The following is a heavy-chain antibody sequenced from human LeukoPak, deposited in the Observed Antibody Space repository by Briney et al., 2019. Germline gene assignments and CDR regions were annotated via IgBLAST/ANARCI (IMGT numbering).Heavy chain of an antibody. Sequence: GSSVKVSCKASGYTVTGYYMYWVRQAPGQGLEWMGWINPNSAGTNYAQKFQGRVTMTTDTSISTAYMELSRLRSDDTAVYYCAREMVRGASYYFDYWGQGTLVTVSS. CDR3: AREMVRGASYYFDY. CDR1: GYTVTGYY. D-gene: IGHD3-10*01. J-gene: IGHJ4*02. V-gene: IGHV1-2*02. CDR2: INPNSAGT.